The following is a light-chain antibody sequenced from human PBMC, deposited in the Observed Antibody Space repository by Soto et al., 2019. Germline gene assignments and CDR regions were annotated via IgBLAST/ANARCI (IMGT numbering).Light chain of an antibody. CDR1: QSIATH. V-gene: IGKV1-39*01. Sequence: DIQMTQSPYSLSASVGDRVTITCRASQSIATHLNWYQQKPGKAPKLLIYDASTLRSGVPSRFSGSGSATDFALTISSLQPEDFATYYCQQNFIAGFTFGPGTKVDIK. CDR3: QQNFIAGFT. CDR2: DAS. J-gene: IGKJ3*01.